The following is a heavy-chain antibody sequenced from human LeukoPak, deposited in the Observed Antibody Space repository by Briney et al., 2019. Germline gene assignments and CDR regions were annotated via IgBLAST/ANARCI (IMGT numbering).Heavy chain of an antibody. CDR3: AREEYYYDSSGYLVGIGGDY. CDR1: GYTFTSYG. Sequence: ASVKVSCKASGYTFTSYGISWVRQAPGQGLEWMGWISAYNGNTSYAQKLQGRVTMTTDTSTSTAYMELRSLRSDDTAVYYCAREEYYYDSSGYLVGIGGDYWGQGTLVTVSS. D-gene: IGHD3-22*01. J-gene: IGHJ4*02. CDR2: ISAYNGNT. V-gene: IGHV1-18*01.